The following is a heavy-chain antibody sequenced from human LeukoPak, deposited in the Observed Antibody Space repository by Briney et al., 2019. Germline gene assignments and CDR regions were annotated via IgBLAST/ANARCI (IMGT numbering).Heavy chain of an antibody. CDR3: AGHGDYGGYFDY. V-gene: IGHV4-59*08. D-gene: IGHD4-23*01. Sequence: SETLSLTCTVSGGSISSYYWSWIRQPPGKGLEWIGYIYYSGSTSYNPSLKSRVTISVDTSKNQFSLNLGSVTAADTAVYYCAGHGDYGGYFDYWGQGTLVTVSS. J-gene: IGHJ4*02. CDR2: IYYSGST. CDR1: GGSISSYY.